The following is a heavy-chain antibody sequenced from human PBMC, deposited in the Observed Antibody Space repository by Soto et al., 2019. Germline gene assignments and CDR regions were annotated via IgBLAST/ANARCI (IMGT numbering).Heavy chain of an antibody. CDR1: GYTFTSYG. CDR2: ISAYNCNT. V-gene: IGHV1-18*04. J-gene: IGHJ6*02. CDR3: AREGYCSGGSCYPTPYYYGMDV. D-gene: IGHD2-15*01. Sequence: ASVKVSCKASGYTFTSYGISWVRQAPGQGLEWMGWISAYNCNTNYAQKLQGRVTMTTDTSTSTAYMELRSLRSDDTAVYYCAREGYCSGGSCYPTPYYYGMDVWGQGTTVTVSS.